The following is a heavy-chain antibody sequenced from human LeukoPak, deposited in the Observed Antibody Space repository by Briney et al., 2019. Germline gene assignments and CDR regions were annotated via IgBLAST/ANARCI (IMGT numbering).Heavy chain of an antibody. D-gene: IGHD2-15*01. CDR3: ARDPIRCSGGSCYSHYGMDV. CDR2: IYYSGNT. V-gene: IGHV4-59*01. Sequence: SETLSLTCTVSGGSISSYYWSWIRQPPGKGLEWIGYIYYSGNTNYNPSLKSRVTISVDTSKNQFSLKLSSVTAADTAVYYCARDPIRCSGGSCYSHYGMDVWGQGTTVTVSS. J-gene: IGHJ6*02. CDR1: GGSISSYY.